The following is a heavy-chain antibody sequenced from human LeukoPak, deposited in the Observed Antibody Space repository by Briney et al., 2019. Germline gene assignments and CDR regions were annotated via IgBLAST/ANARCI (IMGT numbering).Heavy chain of an antibody. CDR1: GGTFSSYA. D-gene: IGHD4-11*01. J-gene: IGHJ4*02. CDR2: IIPIFGTE. CDR3: ARGYSRNPYYFDY. V-gene: IGHV1-69*05. Sequence: GSSVKVSCKASGGTFSSYAISWARQAPGQGLEWMGRIIPIFGTEHYAQKCQGRVTIATDESTSTAYTEMSSLRSEDTAVYYCARGYSRNPYYFDYWGQGTLVTVSS.